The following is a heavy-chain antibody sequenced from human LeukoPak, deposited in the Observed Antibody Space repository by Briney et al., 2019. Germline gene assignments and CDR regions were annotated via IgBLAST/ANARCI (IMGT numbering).Heavy chain of an antibody. D-gene: IGHD4-17*01. J-gene: IGHJ4*02. V-gene: IGHV3-9*01. Sequence: PGGSLRLSCAASGFTFDDYAMLWVRQAPGKGLEWVSGISWNSGSIGYADSVKGRFTISRDNAKNSLYLQMNSLRVEDTAGYYCARGALYQYYLDYWGWGQGTLVTVSS. CDR1: GFTFDDYA. CDR2: ISWNSGSI. CDR3: ARGALYQYYLDYWG.